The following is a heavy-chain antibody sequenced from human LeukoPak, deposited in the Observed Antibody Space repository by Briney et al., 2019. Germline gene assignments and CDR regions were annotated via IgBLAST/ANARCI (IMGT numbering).Heavy chain of an antibody. Sequence: SETLSLTCTVSGGSISSGDYYWSWIRQHPGKGLEWIGYIYYSGSTYYNPSLKSRVTISVDTSKNQFSLKLSSVTAADTAVYYCARGRSTTMTTSLAEDFDYWGQGTLVTVSS. CDR2: IYYSGST. J-gene: IGHJ4*02. D-gene: IGHD4-17*01. V-gene: IGHV4-30-4*01. CDR3: ARGRSTTMTTSLAEDFDY. CDR1: GGSISSGDYY.